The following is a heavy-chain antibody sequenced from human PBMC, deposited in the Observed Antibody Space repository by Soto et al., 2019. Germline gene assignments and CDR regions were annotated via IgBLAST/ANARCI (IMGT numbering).Heavy chain of an antibody. CDR3: ARDPRRYDILTGYHY. V-gene: IGHV3-11*01. Sequence: GGSLRLSCAASGFTFSDYYMSWIRPAPGKGLEWVSYISSSGSTIYYADSVKGRFTISRDNAKNSLYLQMNSLRAEDTAVYYCARDPRRYDILTGYHYWGQGTLVTVSS. J-gene: IGHJ4*02. CDR1: GFTFSDYY. D-gene: IGHD3-9*01. CDR2: ISSSGSTI.